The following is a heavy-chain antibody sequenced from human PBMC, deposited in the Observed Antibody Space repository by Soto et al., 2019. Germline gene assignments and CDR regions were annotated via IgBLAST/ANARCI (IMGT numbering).Heavy chain of an antibody. V-gene: IGHV1-69*13. CDR3: ARVRTHYYDRAGTFQH. CDR1: GGTFSSYA. D-gene: IGHD3-22*01. Sequence: SVKVSCKASGGTFSSYAISWVRQAPGQGLEWMGGIIPIFGTANYAQKFQGRVTITADESTSTAYMELSSLRSEDTAVYYCARVRTHYYDRAGTFQHWGQGTLVTVPS. J-gene: IGHJ1*01. CDR2: IIPIFGTA.